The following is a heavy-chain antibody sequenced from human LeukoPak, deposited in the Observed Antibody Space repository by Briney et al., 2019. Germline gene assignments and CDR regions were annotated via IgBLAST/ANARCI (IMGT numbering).Heavy chain of an antibody. V-gene: IGHV1-69*13. J-gene: IGHJ3*01. CDR3: ARSADSSGYYYSGAFDV. D-gene: IGHD3-22*01. Sequence: SVKVSCKASGGTFSSYAISWVRQAPGQGLEWMGGIIPIFGTANYAQKFQGRVTITADESTSTAYMELSSLRSEDTAVYYCARSADSSGYYYSGAFDVWGQGTMVTVSS. CDR1: GGTFSSYA. CDR2: IIPIFGTA.